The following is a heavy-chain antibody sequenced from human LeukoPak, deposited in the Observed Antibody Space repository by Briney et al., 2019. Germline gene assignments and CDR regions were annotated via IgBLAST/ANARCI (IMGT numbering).Heavy chain of an antibody. CDR2: ISGSGGST. Sequence: GGSLRLSCAASGFTFSSYAMSWVRQAPGKGLEWVSAISGSGGSTYYADSVKGRFTISRDNSKNTLYLQMNSLRAEDTAVHYCAKYSYDILTGYYLIADPANYFDYWGQGTLVTVSS. V-gene: IGHV3-23*01. D-gene: IGHD3-9*01. J-gene: IGHJ4*02. CDR3: AKYSYDILTGYYLIADPANYFDY. CDR1: GFTFSSYA.